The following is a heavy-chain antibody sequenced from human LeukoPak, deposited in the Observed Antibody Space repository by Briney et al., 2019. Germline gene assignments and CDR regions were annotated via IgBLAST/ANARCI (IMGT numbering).Heavy chain of an antibody. D-gene: IGHD2-15*01. V-gene: IGHV4-39*07. CDR2: IYYSGST. Sequence: SETLSLTCTVSGGSISSSSYYWGWIRQPPGKGLEWIGSIYYSGSTYYNPSLKSRVTISVDTSKNQFSLKLSSVTAADTAVYYCARGAVENCSGGSCYGSFDYWGQGTLVTVSS. J-gene: IGHJ4*02. CDR3: ARGAVENCSGGSCYGSFDY. CDR1: GGSISSSSYY.